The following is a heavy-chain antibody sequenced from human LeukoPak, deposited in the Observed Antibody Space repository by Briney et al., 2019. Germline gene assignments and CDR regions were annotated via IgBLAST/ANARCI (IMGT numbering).Heavy chain of an antibody. CDR1: GGSISSYY. Sequence: ETLSLTCTVSGGSISSYYWSWVRQAPGKGLEWVSAISGSGGSTYYADSVKGRFTISRDNSKNTLYLQMNSLRAEDTAVYYCAKVSYDILTGYPENYFDYWGQGTLVTVSS. CDR3: AKVSYDILTGYPENYFDY. V-gene: IGHV3-23*01. J-gene: IGHJ4*02. D-gene: IGHD3-9*01. CDR2: ISGSGGST.